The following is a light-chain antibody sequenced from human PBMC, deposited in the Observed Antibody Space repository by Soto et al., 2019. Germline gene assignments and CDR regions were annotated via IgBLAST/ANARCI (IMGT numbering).Light chain of an antibody. V-gene: IGLV2-11*01. CDR1: SSDVGGYNY. CDR3: CSYAGDYTWV. CDR2: DVS. Sequence: QSVLTQPRSASGSPGQSVTISCTGTSSDVGGYNYVSWYQQHPGKAPKLMIYDVSKRPSGVPDRFFGSKSGNTASLTISGLQDEDDADYYCCSYAGDYTWVFGGGTKVTVL. J-gene: IGLJ3*02.